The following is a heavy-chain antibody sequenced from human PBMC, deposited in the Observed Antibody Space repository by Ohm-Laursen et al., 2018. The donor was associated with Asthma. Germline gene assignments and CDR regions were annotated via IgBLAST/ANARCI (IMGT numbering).Heavy chain of an antibody. Sequence: TLSLTCTVSGGSISSGGHYWSWIRQHPGKGLEWIGYIYYSGNTYYNPSLKSRVIISVGTSKNQFSLKLTSVTAADTALYYCARATFYYESTGYYYFDHWGQGTLVTVSS. J-gene: IGHJ4*02. V-gene: IGHV4-31*03. CDR1: GGSISSGGHY. CDR2: IYYSGNT. CDR3: ARATFYYESTGYYYFDH. D-gene: IGHD3-22*01.